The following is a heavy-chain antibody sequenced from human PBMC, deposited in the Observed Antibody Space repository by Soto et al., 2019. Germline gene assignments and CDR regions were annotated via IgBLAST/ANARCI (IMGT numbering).Heavy chain of an antibody. CDR1: GDSISSGDYY. V-gene: IGHV4-30-4*01. CDR3: ARAFGRGIVVVDYFDY. CDR2: IYYSGST. J-gene: IGHJ4*02. D-gene: IGHD3-22*01. Sequence: SETLSLTCSVSGDSISSGDYYWSWIRQPPGKGLEWIGYIYYSGSTYYNPSLKSRVTISVDTSKNQFSLKLSSVTAADTAMYYCARAFGRGIVVVDYFDYWGQGTLVTVSS.